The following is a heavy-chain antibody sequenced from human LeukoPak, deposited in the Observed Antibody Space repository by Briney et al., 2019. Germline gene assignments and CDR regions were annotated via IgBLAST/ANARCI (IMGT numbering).Heavy chain of an antibody. V-gene: IGHV3-66*01. J-gene: IGHJ4*02. CDR3: ARVNIAAAGRYFDY. CDR2: IYSGGST. D-gene: IGHD6-13*01. Sequence: GGSLRLSCAASGFTVSSNYMSWVRQAPGKGLEWVSVIYSGGSTYYADSVKGRFTISRDNSKNTLYLQMNSLRAENTAVYYCARVNIAAAGRYFDYWGQGTLVTVSS. CDR1: GFTVSSNY.